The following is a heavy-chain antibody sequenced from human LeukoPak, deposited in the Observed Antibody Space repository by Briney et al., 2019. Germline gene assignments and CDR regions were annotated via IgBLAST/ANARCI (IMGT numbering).Heavy chain of an antibody. CDR1: GFTFSSYS. Sequence: GGSLRLSCAASGFTFSSYSMNWVRQAPGKGLEWVSYISSSSSYIYYADSVKGRFTISRDNARNSLYLQLNSLGAEDTAIYYCARAIELDVWGQGTRSPSP. V-gene: IGHV3-21*01. CDR3: ARAIELDV. CDR2: ISSSSSYI. J-gene: IGHJ6*02. D-gene: IGHD1-26*01.